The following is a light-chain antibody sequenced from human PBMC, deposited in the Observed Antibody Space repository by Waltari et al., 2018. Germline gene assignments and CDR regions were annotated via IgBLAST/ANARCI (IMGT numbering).Light chain of an antibody. V-gene: IGKV3-20*01. CDR1: QSVSRT. Sequence: SCRTSQSVSRTLAWYQQKPGQAPRLLIYGASTRATGIPDRFSGSGSGTDFSLTISRLEPDDFAVYYCQHYLRLPVTFGQGTTVEI. J-gene: IGKJ1*01. CDR3: QHYLRLPVT. CDR2: GAS.